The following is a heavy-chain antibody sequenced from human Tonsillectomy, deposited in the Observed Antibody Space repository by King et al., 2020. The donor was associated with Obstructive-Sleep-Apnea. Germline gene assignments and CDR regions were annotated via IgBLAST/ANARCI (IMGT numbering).Heavy chain of an antibody. J-gene: IGHJ4*02. CDR1: GGSISSSDYY. CDR3: ARDPVAVPGCDFDY. CDR2: IHHIGNT. V-gene: IGHV4-39*07. Sequence: LQLQESGPGLVKPSETLSLTCTVSGGSISSSDYYWGWVRQPPGKGLEWIASIHHIGNTVYNPSLKSRVTISIDTSKNQFSLQLTSVTAADTAIYYCARDPVAVPGCDFDYWGQGTLVTVSS. D-gene: IGHD6-19*01.